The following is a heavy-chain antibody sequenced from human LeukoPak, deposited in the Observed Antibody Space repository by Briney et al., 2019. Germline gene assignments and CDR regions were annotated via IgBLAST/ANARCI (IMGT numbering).Heavy chain of an antibody. J-gene: IGHJ4*02. V-gene: IGHV1-18*04. D-gene: IGHD2-2*01. Sequence: ASVMVSCEASGYTFTNYGISWVRQAPGQGLEWMAWISANNGETRYAQNFQGRVTMTTDTSTSTAYMELRSLRSDDTAVYYCARVPPSAHQMLSSDYWGQGTQVTVSS. CDR3: ARVPPSAHQMLSSDY. CDR1: GYTFTNYG. CDR2: ISANNGET.